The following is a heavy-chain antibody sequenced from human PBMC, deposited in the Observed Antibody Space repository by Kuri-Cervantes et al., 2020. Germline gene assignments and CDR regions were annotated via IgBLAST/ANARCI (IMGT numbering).Heavy chain of an antibody. J-gene: IGHJ4*02. Sequence: GGSLRLSCAASGFTFSSYAMHWVRQAPGKGLEWVAVISYDGSNKYYADSVKGRFTISRDNSKNTLYLQMNSLRSDDTAVYYCARVQNIGSGDIDYWGQGTLVTVSS. CDR1: GFTFSSYA. D-gene: IGHD2-15*01. CDR2: ISYDGSNK. V-gene: IGHV3-30*01. CDR3: ARVQNIGSGDIDY.